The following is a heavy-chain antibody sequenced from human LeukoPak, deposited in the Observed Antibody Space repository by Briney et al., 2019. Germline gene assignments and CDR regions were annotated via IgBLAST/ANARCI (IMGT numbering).Heavy chain of an antibody. CDR1: GASMNNYY. J-gene: IGHJ4*02. Sequence: SDTLSLTCTVSGASMNNYYWSWIRQSPEKGLEWLGFVFSRGTTNLNPSFKSRLIMSIDTSKNQFSLRLSSVTAADTAVYFCARSWAAKWELPGQFNSWGQGRLVSVSS. V-gene: IGHV4-59*08. CDR2: VFSRGTT. D-gene: IGHD1-26*01. CDR3: ARSWAAKWELPGQFNS.